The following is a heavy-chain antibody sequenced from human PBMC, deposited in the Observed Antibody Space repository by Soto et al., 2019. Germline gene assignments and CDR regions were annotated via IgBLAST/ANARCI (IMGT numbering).Heavy chain of an antibody. Sequence: QVQLVQSGAEVKKPGASVKVSCKASGYTFASYAISWMRQAPGQGLEWMGWISAYNGNTNYAQKLQGRVTMTTDTXXXXXXXXXXSXXXXXXXVYYCARDPPPPDYWGQGTLVTV. CDR2: ISAYNGNT. V-gene: IGHV1-18*01. D-gene: IGHD3-10*01. CDR1: GYTFASYA. J-gene: IGHJ4*02. CDR3: ARDPPPPDY.